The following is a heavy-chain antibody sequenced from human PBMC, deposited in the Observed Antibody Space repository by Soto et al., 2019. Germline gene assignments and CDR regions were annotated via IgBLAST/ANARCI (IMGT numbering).Heavy chain of an antibody. CDR1: GGTFSSYA. J-gene: IGHJ6*02. D-gene: IGHD3-3*01. CDR2: IIPIFGTA. Sequence: SVKVSCKASGGTFSSYAISWVRQAPGQGLEWMGGIIPIFGTANYAQKFQGRVTITADESTSTAYMELSSLRSEDTAVYYCASVVLVLRFLEWLWKPDYYYYGMDVWGQGTTVTVSS. CDR3: ASVVLVLRFLEWLWKPDYYYYGMDV. V-gene: IGHV1-69*13.